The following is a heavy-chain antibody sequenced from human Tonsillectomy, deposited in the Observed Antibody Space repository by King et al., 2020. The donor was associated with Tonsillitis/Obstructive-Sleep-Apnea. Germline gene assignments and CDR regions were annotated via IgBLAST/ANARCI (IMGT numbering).Heavy chain of an antibody. Sequence: VQLVESGGGLVKPGGSLRLSCAASGFTFTNAWMNWVRQAPGKGLEWVGRIKSKTDGGTTEYAAPVKGRFTISRDDSKNTLYLQMNSLKTEDTAVYYCTTVETLTNPVDAFDIWGQGTMVTVSS. CDR1: GFTFTNAW. CDR3: TTVETLTNPVDAFDI. V-gene: IGHV3-15*07. J-gene: IGHJ3*02. CDR2: IKSKTDGGTT. D-gene: IGHD4-17*01.